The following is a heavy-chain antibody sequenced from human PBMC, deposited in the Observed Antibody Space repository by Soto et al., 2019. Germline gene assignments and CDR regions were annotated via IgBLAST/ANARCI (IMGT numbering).Heavy chain of an antibody. CDR1: VGSISSYY. CDR3: ARDRIAAANSGYYYYYGMDV. D-gene: IGHD6-13*01. Sequence: TLSLTCTVSVGSISSYYWSWIRQPPGQGLEWIGYIYYSGSTNYNPSLKSRVTISVDTSKNQFSLKLSSVTAADTAVYYCARDRIAAANSGYYYYYGMDVWGQGTTVTVSS. CDR2: IYYSGST. V-gene: IGHV4-59*01. J-gene: IGHJ6*02.